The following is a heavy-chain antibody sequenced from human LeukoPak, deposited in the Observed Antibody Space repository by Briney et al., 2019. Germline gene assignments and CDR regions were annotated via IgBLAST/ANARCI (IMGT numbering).Heavy chain of an antibody. J-gene: IGHJ4*02. CDR1: GFSFSDYP. D-gene: IGHD1-26*01. Sequence: GGSLRLSCGGSGFSFSDYPMDWVRQAPGKGPEWVARIRDKSNGYTTEYAASVRNRFIISRDDSKNSLYFQLNSLKGEDTAVYYCARRGPDRALDYWGQGTMVTVSS. CDR3: ARRGPDRALDY. CDR2: IRDKSNGYTT. V-gene: IGHV3-72*01.